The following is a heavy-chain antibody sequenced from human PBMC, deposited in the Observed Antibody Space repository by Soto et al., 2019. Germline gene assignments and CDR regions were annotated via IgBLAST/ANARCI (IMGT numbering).Heavy chain of an antibody. V-gene: IGHV1-69*13. CDR2: IIPIFGTA. J-gene: IGHJ4*02. CDR1: GGTFSSYA. CDR3: ASSHTDYGDYPWDY. Sequence: ASVKVSCKASGGTFSSYAISWVRQAPGQGLEWMGGIIPIFGTANYAQKFQGRVTITADESTSTAYMELSSLRSEDTAVYYCASSHTDYGDYPWDYWGQGTLVTVSS. D-gene: IGHD4-17*01.